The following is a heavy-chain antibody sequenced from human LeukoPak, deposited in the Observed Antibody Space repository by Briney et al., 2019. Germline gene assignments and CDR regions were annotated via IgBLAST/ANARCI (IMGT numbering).Heavy chain of an antibody. D-gene: IGHD3-3*01. J-gene: IGHJ6*02. CDR3: AREVYDFWSGYYTRYYYYGMDV. CDR1: GFTFSSYS. Sequence: GGSLRLSCAASGFTFSSYSMNWVRQAPGKGLEWVAVISYDGSNKYYADSVKGRFTISRDNSKNTLYLQMNSLRAEDTAVYYCAREVYDFWSGYYTRYYYYGMDVWGQGTTVTVSS. V-gene: IGHV3-30*03. CDR2: ISYDGSNK.